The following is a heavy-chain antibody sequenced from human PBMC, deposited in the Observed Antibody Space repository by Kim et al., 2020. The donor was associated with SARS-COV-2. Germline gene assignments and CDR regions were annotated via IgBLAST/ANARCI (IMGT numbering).Heavy chain of an antibody. CDR3: AKDGLLWFGELGYMDV. CDR1: GFTFGDYA. V-gene: IGHV3-9*01. Sequence: GGSLRLSCAASGFTFGDYAMHWVRQAPGKGLEWVSGISWNSGSIGYADSVKGRFTISRDNAKNSLYLQMNSLRAEDTALYYCAKDGLLWFGELGYMDVWGKGTTVTVSS. D-gene: IGHD3-10*01. CDR2: ISWNSGSI. J-gene: IGHJ6*03.